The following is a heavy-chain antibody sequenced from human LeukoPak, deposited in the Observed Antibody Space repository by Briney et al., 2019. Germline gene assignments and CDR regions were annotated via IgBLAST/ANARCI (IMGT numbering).Heavy chain of an antibody. CDR2: SAHGGST. Sequence: SETLSLTCTGSGASISRYYWSWIRQPPGKGLEWIGFSAHGGSTSYNPSLKSRLTISVDRSMNHFSLMLPSVTAADTAVYYCARYDADINGYSYYYDYWGQGTLVTVSS. V-gene: IGHV4-59*01. D-gene: IGHD3-22*01. CDR3: ARYDADINGYSYYYDY. CDR1: GASISRYY. J-gene: IGHJ4*02.